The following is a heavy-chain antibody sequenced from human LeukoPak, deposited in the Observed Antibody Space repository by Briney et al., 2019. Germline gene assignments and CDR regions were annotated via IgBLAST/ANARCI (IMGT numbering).Heavy chain of an antibody. Sequence: SETLSLTCTVSGGSISTYYWSWIRQPPGKGLEWIGYIYYSGSTNYNPSLKSRVTISVDTSKNQFSLKLSSVTAADTAVYYCARHVGSSSLIFDYWGQGTLVTVSS. CDR3: ARHVGSSSLIFDY. J-gene: IGHJ4*02. D-gene: IGHD6-6*01. V-gene: IGHV4-59*08. CDR2: IYYSGST. CDR1: GGSISTYY.